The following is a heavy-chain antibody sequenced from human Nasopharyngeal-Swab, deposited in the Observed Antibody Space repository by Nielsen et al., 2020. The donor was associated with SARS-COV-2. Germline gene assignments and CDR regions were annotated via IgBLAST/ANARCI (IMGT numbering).Heavy chain of an antibody. Sequence: SETLSLTCAVYGGSFSGYYWSWIRQPPGKGLEWIGEINHSGSTNYNPSLKSRVTISVDTSKNQFSLKLSSVTAADTAVYYCARLPLDRGGYCSSTSCYEDAFDIWGQGTMVTVSS. J-gene: IGHJ3*02. CDR1: GGSFSGYY. CDR3: ARLPLDRGGYCSSTSCYEDAFDI. D-gene: IGHD2-2*01. CDR2: INHSGST. V-gene: IGHV4-34*01.